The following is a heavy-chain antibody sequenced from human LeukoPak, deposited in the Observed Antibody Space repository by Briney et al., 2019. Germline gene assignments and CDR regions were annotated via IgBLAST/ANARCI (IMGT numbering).Heavy chain of an antibody. J-gene: IGHJ4*02. D-gene: IGHD3-3*01. V-gene: IGHV4-59*01. CDR2: IYYSGST. CDR1: GGSISTFY. CDR3: ARAVRDDFWSGYLY. Sequence: SETLSLTCTVSGGSISTFYWSWIRQPPGKGLEWIGYIYYSGSTNYNPSLKSRVTISVDTSKNQFSLKLNSVTAADTAVYYCARAVRDDFWSGYLYWGQGTLVTLSS.